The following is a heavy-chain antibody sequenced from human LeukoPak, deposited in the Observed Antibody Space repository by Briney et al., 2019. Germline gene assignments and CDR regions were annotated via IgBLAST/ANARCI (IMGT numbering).Heavy chain of an antibody. CDR3: AKTRPLDSSWSHGDY. CDR2: ISGSGDST. V-gene: IGHV3-23*01. Sequence: PGGSLRLSCAASGFTFSSYAMSWVRQAPGKGLEWVSAISGSGDSTYYGDSVKGRFTISRDNSKNTLYLQMNSLRAEDTAVYYCAKTRPLDSSWSHGDYWGQGTLVTVSS. D-gene: IGHD6-6*01. J-gene: IGHJ4*02. CDR1: GFTFSSYA.